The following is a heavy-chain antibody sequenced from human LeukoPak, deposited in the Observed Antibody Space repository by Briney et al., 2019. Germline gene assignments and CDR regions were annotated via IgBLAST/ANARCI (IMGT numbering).Heavy chain of an antibody. CDR3: VKVIYCNGDSCYGEYFQH. J-gene: IGHJ1*01. CDR2: IRYDGTNR. CDR1: GFTFSHFG. V-gene: IGHV3-30*02. Sequence: GGSLRLSCAASGFTFSHFGMHWVRQAPGKGLEWVAFIRYDGTNRYYADLGKGRFTISRDNSKNTLYLQMNSPRAEDTAVYYCVKVIYCNGDSCYGEYFQHWGQGTLVTVSS. D-gene: IGHD2-15*01.